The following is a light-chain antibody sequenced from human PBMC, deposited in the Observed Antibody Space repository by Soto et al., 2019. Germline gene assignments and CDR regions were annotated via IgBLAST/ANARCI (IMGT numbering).Light chain of an antibody. V-gene: IGKV1-5*01. Sequence: DIQMTQSPSTLSASVGDRVTITCRASQSISVYLAWYQQRPREAPKLLLYGGSSLESGVPSRFSGSGSGTEFTLTISSLQPTDFATYYCHQYATSSPTFGQGTKLEI. CDR3: HQYATSSPT. CDR2: GGS. CDR1: QSISVY. J-gene: IGKJ2*01.